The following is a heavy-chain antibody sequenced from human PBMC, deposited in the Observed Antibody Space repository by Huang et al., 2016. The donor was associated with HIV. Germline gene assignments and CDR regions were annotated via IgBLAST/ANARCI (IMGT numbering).Heavy chain of an antibody. V-gene: IGHV1-46*01. D-gene: IGHD3-22*01. CDR3: ARDRDFYDSSGYWGFNYFDY. CDR1: GYAFTSYS. CDR2: INTSEGST. J-gene: IGHJ4*02. Sequence: QVQLVQSGAEVKKPGASVKVSCKASGYAFTSYSMHWVRQAPGQGLEWMGRINTSEGSTSDAKKVQGRGTTTRDTSTNTVFMELSSLRSEDTAVYYCARDRDFYDSSGYWGFNYFDYWGQGTLVTVSS.